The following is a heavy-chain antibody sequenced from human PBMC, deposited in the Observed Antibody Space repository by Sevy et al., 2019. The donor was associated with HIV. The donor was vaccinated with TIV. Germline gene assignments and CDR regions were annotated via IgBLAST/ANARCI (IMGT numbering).Heavy chain of an antibody. CDR2: IYSGGST. CDR3: ARDTAMGYFDY. D-gene: IGHD5-18*01. J-gene: IGHJ4*02. V-gene: IGHV3-53*01. Sequence: GGSLRLSCAASGFTVSSNYMSWVRQAPGKGLEWVSVIYSGGSTYYADSVKGRFTISSDNSKNTLYLQMNSLRAEATAVYSCARDTAMGYFDYWGQGTLVTVSS. CDR1: GFTVSSNY.